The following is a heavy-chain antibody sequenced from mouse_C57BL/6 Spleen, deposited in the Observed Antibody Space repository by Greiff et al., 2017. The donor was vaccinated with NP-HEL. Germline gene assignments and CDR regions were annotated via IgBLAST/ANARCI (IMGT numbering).Heavy chain of an antibody. D-gene: IGHD1-1*01. V-gene: IGHV1-80*01. CDR1: GYAFSSYW. J-gene: IGHJ2*01. CDR3: ARSRGYYYGSPYYFDY. Sequence: QVQLKQSGAELVKPGASVKISCKASGYAFSSYWMNWVKQRPGKGLEWIGQIYPGDGDTNYNGKFKGKATLTADKSSSTAYMQLSSLTSEDSAVYFCARSRGYYYGSPYYFDYWGQGTTLTVSS. CDR2: IYPGDGDT.